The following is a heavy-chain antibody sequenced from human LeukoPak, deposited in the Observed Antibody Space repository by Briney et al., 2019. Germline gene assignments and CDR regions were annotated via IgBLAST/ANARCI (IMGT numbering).Heavy chain of an antibody. CDR2: IYSGGTT. D-gene: IGHD3-10*01. CDR1: GFTVSSNY. V-gene: IGHV3-66*01. Sequence: GGSLRLSCAASGFTVSSNYMSWVRQAPGKGLERVSVIYSGGTTYYADSVKGRFTISRDNSKNTLYLQMNSLRAEDTAVYYCARDGPGGGYFDYWGQGTLVTVSS. J-gene: IGHJ4*02. CDR3: ARDGPGGGYFDY.